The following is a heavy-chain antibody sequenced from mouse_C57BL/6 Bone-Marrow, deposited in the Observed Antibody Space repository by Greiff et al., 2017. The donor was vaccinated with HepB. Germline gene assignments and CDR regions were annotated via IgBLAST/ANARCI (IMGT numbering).Heavy chain of an antibody. D-gene: IGHD1-1*01. J-gene: IGHJ1*03. CDR2: IHPNSGST. Sequence: QVQLKQPGAELVKPGASVKLSCKASGYTFTSYWMHWVKQRPGQGLEWIGMIHPNSGSTNYNEKFKSKATLTVDKSSSTAYMQLSSLTSEDYAVYYCARGATVVADYWYFDVWGTGTTVTVSS. CDR1: GYTFTSYW. CDR3: ARGATVVADYWYFDV. V-gene: IGHV1-64*01.